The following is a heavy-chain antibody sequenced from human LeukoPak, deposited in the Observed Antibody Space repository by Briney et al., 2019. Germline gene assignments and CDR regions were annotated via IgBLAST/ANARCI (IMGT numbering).Heavy chain of an antibody. CDR3: ARDSDIVTGSKSHFDY. CDR2: ISYDGSNK. J-gene: IGHJ4*02. V-gene: IGHV3-30*03. Sequence: GGSLRLSCAASGFTFSSHWMSWVRQAPGKGLEWVAVISYDGSNKYYADSVKGRFTISRDNSKNTLYLQMNSLRAEDTAVYYCARDSDIVTGSKSHFDYWGQGTLVTVSS. D-gene: IGHD3-9*01. CDR1: GFTFSSHW.